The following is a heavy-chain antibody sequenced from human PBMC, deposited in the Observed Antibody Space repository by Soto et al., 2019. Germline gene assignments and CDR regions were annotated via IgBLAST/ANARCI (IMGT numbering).Heavy chain of an antibody. CDR1: GFTFSSYG. J-gene: IGHJ4*02. V-gene: IGHV3-33*01. CDR2: IWYDGSNK. D-gene: IGHD1-26*01. CDR3: ARDTPLSGSYLGPLRY. Sequence: VQLVESGGGVVQPGRSLRLSCAASGFTFSSYGMHWVRQAPGKGLEWVAVIWYDGSNKYYADSVKGRFTISRDNSKNTLYLQMNSLRAEDTAVYYCARDTPLSGSYLGPLRYWGQGTLVTVSS.